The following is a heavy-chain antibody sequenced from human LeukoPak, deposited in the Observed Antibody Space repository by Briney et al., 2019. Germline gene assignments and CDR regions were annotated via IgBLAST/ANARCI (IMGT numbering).Heavy chain of an antibody. CDR2: ISSGSSTSYA. CDR3: AKGGRGYNPDF. J-gene: IGHJ4*02. D-gene: IGHD5-24*01. Sequence: TGGSLRLSCAASGFTFSTYAMSWVRQAPGKGLEWASSISSGSSTSYAGYADSVKGRFSISRDNSKNTLYLQMSSLRAEDTAVYYCAKGGRGYNPDFWGQGTLVTVSS. V-gene: IGHV3-23*01. CDR1: GFTFSTYA.